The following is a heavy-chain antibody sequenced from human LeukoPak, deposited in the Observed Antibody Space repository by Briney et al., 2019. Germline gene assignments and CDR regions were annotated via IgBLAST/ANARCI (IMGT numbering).Heavy chain of an antibody. CDR1: GGSISSSY. CDR3: AKTNWGAFDI. V-gene: IGHV4-59*03. D-gene: IGHD7-27*01. Sequence: SESLSLTCIVSGGSISSSYWSWIRQPPGKGLEWIGFTYYSGSTNYNPSLKSRVTISVDTSKNLFSLKLSSVTAADTAVYYCAKTNWGAFDIWGQGTMVTVSS. J-gene: IGHJ3*02. CDR2: TYYSGST.